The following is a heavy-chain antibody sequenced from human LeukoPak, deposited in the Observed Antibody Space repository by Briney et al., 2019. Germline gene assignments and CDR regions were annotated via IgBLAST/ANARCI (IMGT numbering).Heavy chain of an antibody. Sequence: GGSLRLSCAASGFTFSSYGMSWVRQAPGKGPQWVSAITGSGGTTYYADSVKGRFTISRDNSKNTLYLQMNSLRAEDTAVYYCAKIQGYFDCWGQGTLVTVSS. V-gene: IGHV3-23*01. J-gene: IGHJ4*02. CDR2: ITGSGGTT. CDR3: AKIQGYFDC. CDR1: GFTFSSYG.